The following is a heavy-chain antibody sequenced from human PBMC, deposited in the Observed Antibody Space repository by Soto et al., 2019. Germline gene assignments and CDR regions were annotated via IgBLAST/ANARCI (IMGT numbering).Heavy chain of an antibody. CDR1: GFTFTRYS. J-gene: IGHJ4*02. CDR2: ISSTTNYI. Sequence: GGSLRLSCAASGFTFTRYSINWVRQAPGKGLEWVSSISSTTNYIYYADSMKGRFTVSRDNAKNSVYLEMNSLSAEDTAVYYCARESEDLTSNFDYWGQGTLVTVSS. CDR3: ARESEDLTSNFDY. V-gene: IGHV3-21*01.